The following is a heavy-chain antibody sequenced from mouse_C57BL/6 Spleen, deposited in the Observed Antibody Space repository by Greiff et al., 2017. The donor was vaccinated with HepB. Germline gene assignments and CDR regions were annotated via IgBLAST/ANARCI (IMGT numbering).Heavy chain of an antibody. CDR2: INYDGSST. J-gene: IGHJ2*01. CDR1: GFTFSDYY. CDR3: ARGGPPDY. V-gene: IGHV5-16*01. Sequence: EVMLVESEGGLVQPGSSMKLSCTASGFTFSDYYMAWVRQVPEKGLEWVANINYDGSSTYYLDSLKSRFIISRDNAKNILYLQMSSLKSEDTATYYCARGGPPDYWGQGTTLTVSS.